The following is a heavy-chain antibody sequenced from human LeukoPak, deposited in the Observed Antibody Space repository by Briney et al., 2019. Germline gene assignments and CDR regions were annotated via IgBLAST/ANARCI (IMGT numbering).Heavy chain of an antibody. CDR1: GFTFSDFY. Sequence: GGSLRLSCAASGFTFSDFYMSWIRQTPGKGLEWVSYISSTGRTIYYADSVKGRVTISRDNAKNSLFLQMNSLRAEDTAVYYCARDGITPPGIFNFDYWGQGTLVTVSS. CDR2: ISSTGRTI. J-gene: IGHJ4*02. CDR3: ARDGITPPGIFNFDY. D-gene: IGHD2-21*01. V-gene: IGHV3-11*04.